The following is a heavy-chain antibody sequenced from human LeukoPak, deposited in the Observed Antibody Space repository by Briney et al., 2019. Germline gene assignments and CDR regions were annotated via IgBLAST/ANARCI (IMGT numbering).Heavy chain of an antibody. CDR3: AIYSGYGTNAFDI. CDR1: GFTFCSYA. V-gene: IGHV3-23*01. J-gene: IGHJ3*02. Sequence: GGSLRLSCAASGFTFCSYAMTWVRPGSGEGVAWGSDISGGGGNTYYADSVKGRFTISRDNSKNTLYLQMHSLRAEDTAVYYCAIYSGYGTNAFDIWGQGTMVTVSS. D-gene: IGHD5-12*01. CDR2: ISGGGGNT.